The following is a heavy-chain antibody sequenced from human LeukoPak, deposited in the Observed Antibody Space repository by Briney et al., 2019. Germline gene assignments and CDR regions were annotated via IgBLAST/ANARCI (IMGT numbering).Heavy chain of an antibody. CDR1: GFTFSSSA. V-gene: IGHV3-23*01. Sequence: GGSLRLSCAASGFTFSSSAMSWVRQAPGKGLEWVSAISGSGGSTYYADSVKGRFTISRDNSKNTLYLQMNSLRAEDTAVYYCANDGRRDGYSYNWFDPWGQGTLVTVSS. CDR3: ANDGRRDGYSYNWFDP. CDR2: ISGSGGST. D-gene: IGHD4-4*01. J-gene: IGHJ5*02.